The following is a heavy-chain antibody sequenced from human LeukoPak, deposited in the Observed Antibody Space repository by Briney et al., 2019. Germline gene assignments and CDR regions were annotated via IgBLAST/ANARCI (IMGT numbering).Heavy chain of an antibody. J-gene: IGHJ4*02. CDR2: INHSGST. V-gene: IGHV4-34*01. CDR1: GGSFSGYY. CDR3: ARESEHNRNTIALGEYYFDY. Sequence: PSETLSLTCAVYGGSFSGYYWSWIRQPPGKGLEWIGEINHSGSTNYNPSLKSRVTISVDTSKNQFSLKLSSVTAADTAVYYCARESEHNRNTIALGEYYFDYWGQGTLVTVSS. D-gene: IGHD1/OR15-1a*01.